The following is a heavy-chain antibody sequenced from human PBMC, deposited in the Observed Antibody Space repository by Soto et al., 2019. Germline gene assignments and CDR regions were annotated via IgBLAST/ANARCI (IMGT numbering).Heavy chain of an antibody. V-gene: IGHV1-3*01. D-gene: IGHD3-22*01. CDR2: INAGNGNT. J-gene: IGHJ4*02. Sequence: QVQLVQSGAEVKKPGASVKVSCKASGYTFTSYAMHWVRQAPGQRLEWMGWINAGNGNTKYSQKFQGRVTITRDTSASTAYMELSRLRAEDTAVYYCARDYYYDSSVNFDYWGQGTLVTVSS. CDR1: GYTFTSYA. CDR3: ARDYYYDSSVNFDY.